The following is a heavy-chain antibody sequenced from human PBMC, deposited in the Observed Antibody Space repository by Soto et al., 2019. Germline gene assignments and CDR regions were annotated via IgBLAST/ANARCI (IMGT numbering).Heavy chain of an antibody. V-gene: IGHV3-9*01. CDR2: ISWNSGNI. D-gene: IGHD2-15*01. J-gene: IGHJ4*02. Sequence: EVQLVESGGGLVQPGRSLRLSCGASGFTFDDYAMHWVRQAPGKGLEWVSGISWNSGNIGYADSVKGRFTISRDNAKDSLYLQMNSLRAEDTALYYCAQERMSGGRQFYFDSWGQGTLVTVSS. CDR3: AQERMSGGRQFYFDS. CDR1: GFTFDDYA.